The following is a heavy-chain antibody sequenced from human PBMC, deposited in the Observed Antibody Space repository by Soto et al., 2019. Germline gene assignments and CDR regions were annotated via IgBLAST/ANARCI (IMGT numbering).Heavy chain of an antibody. D-gene: IGHD3-10*01. CDR2: IYYSGST. V-gene: IGHV4-59*08. Sequence: SETLSLTCTVSGGSISSYYWSWIRQPPGKGLEWIGYIYYSGSTNYNPSLKSRVTISVDTSKNQFSLKLSSVTAADTAVYYCARQVSGSIPQLFDYWGQGTLVTVSS. J-gene: IGHJ4*02. CDR1: GGSISSYY. CDR3: ARQVSGSIPQLFDY.